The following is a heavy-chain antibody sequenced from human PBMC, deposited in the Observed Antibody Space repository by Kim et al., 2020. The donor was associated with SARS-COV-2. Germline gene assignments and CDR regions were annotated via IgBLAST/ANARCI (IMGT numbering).Heavy chain of an antibody. V-gene: IGHV7-4-1*02. CDR3: ASQYDFWSGYYYYYMDV. CDR2: INTNTGNP. CDR1: GYTFTSYA. J-gene: IGHJ6*03. Sequence: ASVKVSCKASGYTFTSYAMNWVRQAPGQGLEWMGWINTNTGNPTYAQGFTVRFVFSLDTSVSTAYLQISSLKAEDTAVYYCASQYDFWSGYYYYYMDVWGKGTTVTVSS. D-gene: IGHD3-3*01.